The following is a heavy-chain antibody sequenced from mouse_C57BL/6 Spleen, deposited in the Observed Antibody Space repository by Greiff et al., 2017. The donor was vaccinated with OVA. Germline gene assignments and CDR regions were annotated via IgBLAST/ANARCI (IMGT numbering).Heavy chain of an antibody. CDR1: GYSITSGYY. D-gene: IGHD1-1*01. CDR2: ISYDGSN. CDR3: ARSHYGSPFDY. Sequence: EVQLQESGPGLVKPSQSLSLTCSVTGYSITSGYYWNWIRQFPGNKLEWMGYISYDGSNNYNPSLKNRIPITRDTSKNQFFLRLNSVTTEDTAAYYCARSHYGSPFDYWGQGTTLTVSS. V-gene: IGHV3-6*01. J-gene: IGHJ2*01.